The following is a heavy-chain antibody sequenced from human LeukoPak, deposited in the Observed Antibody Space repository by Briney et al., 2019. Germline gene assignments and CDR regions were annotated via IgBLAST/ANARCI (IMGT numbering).Heavy chain of an antibody. CDR2: IKQDGSEK. Sequence: PGGSLRLSCAASGFTFSSYWMSWVRQAPGKGLEWVANIKQDGSEKYYVDSMKGRFPIPRDNAKNSLYLQMNSLRAEDTAVYYCARDGAGAAGRGIYYYYYYMDVWGKGTTVTVSS. V-gene: IGHV3-7*01. D-gene: IGHD6-13*01. CDR3: ARDGAGAAGRGIYYYYYYMDV. CDR1: GFTFSSYW. J-gene: IGHJ6*03.